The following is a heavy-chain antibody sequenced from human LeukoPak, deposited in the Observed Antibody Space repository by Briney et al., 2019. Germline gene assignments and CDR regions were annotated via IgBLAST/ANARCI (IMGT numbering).Heavy chain of an antibody. CDR2: IYTSGST. D-gene: IGHD2-15*01. Sequence: SETLSLTCTVSGDSISSGNYYWSWIRQPAGKGLEWIGRIYTSGSTNYNPSLKSRVTISVDTSKNQFSLKLTSVTAADTAVYYCARHALDYCSGGSCYSGWFDPWGQGTLVTVSS. J-gene: IGHJ5*02. CDR1: GDSISSGNYY. CDR3: ARHALDYCSGGSCYSGWFDP. V-gene: IGHV4-61*02.